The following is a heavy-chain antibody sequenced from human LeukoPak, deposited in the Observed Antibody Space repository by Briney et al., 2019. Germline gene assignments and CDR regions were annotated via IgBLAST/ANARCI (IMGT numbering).Heavy chain of an antibody. CDR3: TRLLVAGFDY. J-gene: IGHJ4*02. Sequence: GGSLRLSCAASGFTFSSFIMNWVRQAPGKGLEWVAYISSSSSTIYYADSVRGRFTISRDNAKNSLYLQMNSLKAEDTAVYYCTRLLVAGFDYWGQGTLVTVSS. CDR1: GFTFSSFI. CDR2: ISSSSSTI. D-gene: IGHD2-15*01. V-gene: IGHV3-48*04.